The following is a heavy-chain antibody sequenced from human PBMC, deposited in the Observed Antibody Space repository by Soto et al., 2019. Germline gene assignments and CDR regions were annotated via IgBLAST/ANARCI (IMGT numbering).Heavy chain of an antibody. V-gene: IGHV4-59*11. J-gene: IGHJ5*01. D-gene: IGHD6-19*01. CDR2: IYYNGNT. CDR1: GGSMSSLY. CDR3: ARGGWSVDS. Sequence: SETLSLTCTVPGGSMSSLYWSWIRQPPGKGLEWVGYIYYNGNTDYNPSLKSRVTMSVDTSKNQFSLKLTSVTAADTAVYFCARGGWSVDSWGRGILVTVSS.